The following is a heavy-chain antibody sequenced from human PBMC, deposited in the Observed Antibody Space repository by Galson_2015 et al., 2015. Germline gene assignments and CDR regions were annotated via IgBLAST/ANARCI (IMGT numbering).Heavy chain of an antibody. D-gene: IGHD2-15*01. CDR1: GGTFSIFA. Sequence: SVKVSCKASGGTFSIFAISWVRQAPGQRLEWMGGILTIYGTPNYAQKFQGRITITADESKSTAFMELSSLTSEDTAVCFCATSNADGYWRGHSCYLDSCGQATLVTVSS. CDR2: ILTIYGTP. J-gene: IGHJ4*02. V-gene: IGHV1-69*13. CDR3: ATSNADGYWRGHSCYLDS.